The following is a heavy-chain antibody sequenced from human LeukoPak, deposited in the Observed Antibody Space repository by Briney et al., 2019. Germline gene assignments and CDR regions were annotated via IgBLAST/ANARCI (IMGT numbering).Heavy chain of an antibody. CDR3: ARASLVWTNYFYHYLVV. Sequence: AETLSLTCAVSGGSISSYYWSWIRQPPGKGLEWIGYIHYNRSTNYNPSLKSRVTISVDTSKNQFSLKLSSLTAPDTAVYYCARASLVWTNYFYHYLVVWGKGTTVTVSS. CDR2: IHYNRST. CDR1: GGSISSYY. D-gene: IGHD3-3*01. V-gene: IGHV4-59*01. J-gene: IGHJ6*03.